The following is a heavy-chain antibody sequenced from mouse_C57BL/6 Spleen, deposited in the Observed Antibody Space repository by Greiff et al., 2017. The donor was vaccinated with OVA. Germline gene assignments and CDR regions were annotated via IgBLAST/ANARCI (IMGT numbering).Heavy chain of an antibody. D-gene: IGHD1-1*01. Sequence: EVQLQESGPVLVKPGASVKMSCKASGYTFTDYYMNWVKQSHGKSLEWIGVINPYNGGTSYNQKFKGKATLTVDKSSSTAYMELNSLTSEDSAVYYCASYYGSSYPFAYWGQGTLVTVSA. J-gene: IGHJ3*01. V-gene: IGHV1-19*01. CDR1: GYTFTDYY. CDR2: INPYNGGT. CDR3: ASYYGSSYPFAY.